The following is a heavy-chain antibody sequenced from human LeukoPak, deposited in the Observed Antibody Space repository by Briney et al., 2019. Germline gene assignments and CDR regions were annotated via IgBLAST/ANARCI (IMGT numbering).Heavy chain of an antibody. J-gene: IGHJ6*03. Sequence: PSETLSLTCIVSGGSITSSSSSWGWIRQPPGTGLEWIGSIYYRGTTYYSPSLKSRVTISLDTSKNQFSLNLSSVTAADTAVYYCASHGPHHYYYYMDVWGKGTTVTVSS. CDR2: IYYRGTT. CDR1: GGSITSSSSS. D-gene: IGHD4-17*01. CDR3: ASHGPHHYYYYMDV. V-gene: IGHV4-39*07.